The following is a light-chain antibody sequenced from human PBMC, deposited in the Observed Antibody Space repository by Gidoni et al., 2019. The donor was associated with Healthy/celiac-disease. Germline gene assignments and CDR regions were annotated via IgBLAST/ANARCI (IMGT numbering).Light chain of an antibody. CDR2: RNN. CDR3: AAWDDSLSGPKV. CDR1: SSNTGSNY. V-gene: IGLV1-47*01. J-gene: IGLJ3*02. Sequence: QSVLPQPPSASGPPGQRVPIPCSGSSSNTGSNYVNWYQQLPGTAPKLLVHRNNQRPSGVPDRFSGSKSGTSASLAISGLRAEDEADYYCAAWDDSLSGPKVFGGGTKLTVL.